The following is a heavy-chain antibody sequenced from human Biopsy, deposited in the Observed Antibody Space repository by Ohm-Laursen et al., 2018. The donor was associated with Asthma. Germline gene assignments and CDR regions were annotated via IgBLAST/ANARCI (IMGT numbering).Heavy chain of an antibody. Sequence: SSVKVSCKSLGGTFNTYVIGWVRQATGQGLEWMGGINSVFGTTTYPQKFQDRVTITADDSTSTVYMELSSLRSEDTAVYYCARKAGSCISRTCYSLDFWGQGALVTVSS. D-gene: IGHD2-2*01. CDR2: INSVFGTT. J-gene: IGHJ4*02. CDR1: GGTFNTYV. CDR3: ARKAGSCISRTCYSLDF. V-gene: IGHV1-69*01.